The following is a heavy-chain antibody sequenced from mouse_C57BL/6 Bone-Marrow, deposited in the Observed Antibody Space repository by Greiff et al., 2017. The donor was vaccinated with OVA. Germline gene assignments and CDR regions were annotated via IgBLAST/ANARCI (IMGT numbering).Heavy chain of an antibody. Sequence: VKLMESGAELARPGASVKLSCKASGYTFTSYGISWVKQSTGQGLEWIGEIYPRSGNTYYNEKFKGKATLTADKSSSTAYMELRSLTSEDSAVYFCARWLLPYYCDYWGQGTTLTVSS. D-gene: IGHD2-3*01. CDR2: IYPRSGNT. CDR1: GYTFTSYG. CDR3: ARWLLPYYCDY. J-gene: IGHJ2*01. V-gene: IGHV1-81*01.